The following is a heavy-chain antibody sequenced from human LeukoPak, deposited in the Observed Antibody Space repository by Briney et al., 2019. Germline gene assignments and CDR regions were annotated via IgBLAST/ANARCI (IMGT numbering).Heavy chain of an antibody. Sequence: GGSLRLSCAASGFTFSSYSMNWVRQAPGKGLEWVSSISSSSSYIYYADSVKGRFTISRDNAKNSLYLQMNSLRAEDTAVYYCAKVEQQLVRVKPYYFDHWGQGTLVTVSS. J-gene: IGHJ4*02. CDR2: ISSSSSYI. D-gene: IGHD6-13*01. CDR1: GFTFSSYS. V-gene: IGHV3-21*04. CDR3: AKVEQQLVRVKPYYFDH.